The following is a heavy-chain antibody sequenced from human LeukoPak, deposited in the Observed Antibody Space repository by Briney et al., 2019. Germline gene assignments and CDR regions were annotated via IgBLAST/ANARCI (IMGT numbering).Heavy chain of an antibody. V-gene: IGHV1-46*01. CDR1: GYTLTSYY. CDR3: ARDTAMVTTNYYYYYMDV. J-gene: IGHJ6*03. D-gene: IGHD5-18*01. CDR2: INPSGGST. Sequence: PWASVKVSCKASGYTLTSYYMHWVRQAPGQGLEWMGIINPSGGSTSYAQKFQGRVTMTRDMSTSTVYMELSSLRSEDTAVYYCARDTAMVTTNYYYYYMDVWGKGTTVTVSS.